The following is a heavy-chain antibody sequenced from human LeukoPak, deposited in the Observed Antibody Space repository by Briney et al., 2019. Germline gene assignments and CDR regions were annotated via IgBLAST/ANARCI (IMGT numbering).Heavy chain of an antibody. V-gene: IGHV1-69*04. CDR3: ARTAHTVAGQFDP. D-gene: IGHD6-19*01. Sequence: ASVKVSCKASGDNFSSYVITWVRQAPGQGLEWMGRIIPILGIANYAQKFQGRVTITADKSTSTAYMELSSLRSEDTAVYYCARTAHTVAGQFDPWGQGTLVTVSS. CDR1: GDNFSSYV. CDR2: IIPILGIA. J-gene: IGHJ5*02.